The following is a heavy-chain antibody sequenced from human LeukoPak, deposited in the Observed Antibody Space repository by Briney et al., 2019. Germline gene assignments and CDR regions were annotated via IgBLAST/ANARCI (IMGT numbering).Heavy chain of an antibody. Sequence: GGSLRLSCAASGFTFSSYAMHWVRQAPGKGLEWVAVISYDGSNKYYADSVKGRFTISRDNSKNTLYLQMNSLRAEDTAVYYCASDNNWYSSGVRGFDYWGQGTLVTVSS. D-gene: IGHD6-19*01. CDR2: ISYDGSNK. CDR3: ASDNNWYSSGVRGFDY. V-gene: IGHV3-30*04. CDR1: GFTFSSYA. J-gene: IGHJ4*02.